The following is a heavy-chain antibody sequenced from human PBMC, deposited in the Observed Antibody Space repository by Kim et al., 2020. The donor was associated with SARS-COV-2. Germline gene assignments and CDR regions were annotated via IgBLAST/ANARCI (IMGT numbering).Heavy chain of an antibody. V-gene: IGHV4-34*01. CDR2: INHSGST. CDR3: AREVRGYSSGWYWAFDP. J-gene: IGHJ5*02. CDR1: GGSFSGYY. D-gene: IGHD6-19*01. Sequence: SETLSLTCAVYGGSFSGYYWSWIRQPPGKGLEWIGEINHSGSTNYNPSLKSRVTISVDTSKNQFSLKLSSVTAADTAVYYCAREVRGYSSGWYWAFDPWGQGTLVTVSS.